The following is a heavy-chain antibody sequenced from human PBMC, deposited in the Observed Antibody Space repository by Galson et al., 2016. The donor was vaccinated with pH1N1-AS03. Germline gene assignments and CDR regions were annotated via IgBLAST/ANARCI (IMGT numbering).Heavy chain of an antibody. CDR3: ARDQGSVRTTRAFDI. V-gene: IGHV1-18*04. J-gene: IGHJ3*02. CDR1: GYTFSSYG. CDR2: ITAYNGNS. D-gene: IGHD1-26*01. Sequence: SVKVSCKASGYTFSSYGISWVRQAPGQGLEWMGWITAYNGNSNYAQKLQGRLTMTTDTSTSTAYMELRSLRSDDTAVYYCARDQGSVRTTRAFDIWCQGTMVTVSS.